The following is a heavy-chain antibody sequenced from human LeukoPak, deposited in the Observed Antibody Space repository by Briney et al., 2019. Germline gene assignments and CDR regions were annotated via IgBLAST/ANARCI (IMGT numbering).Heavy chain of an antibody. Sequence: GGSLRLSCAASGFTFSNFWMSWVRQSPGKGLEWVANIKQDGSEKYYVDSVKGRFTISRDNAGNSLYLQMNSLRAEDTAVYYCARDRCSGGSCYPLLGSWGQGTLVTVSS. J-gene: IGHJ4*02. D-gene: IGHD2-15*01. V-gene: IGHV3-7*01. CDR3: ARDRCSGGSCYPLLGS. CDR1: GFTFSNFW. CDR2: IKQDGSEK.